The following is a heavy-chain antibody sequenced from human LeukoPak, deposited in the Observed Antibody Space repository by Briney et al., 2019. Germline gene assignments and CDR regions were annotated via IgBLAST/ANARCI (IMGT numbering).Heavy chain of an antibody. V-gene: IGHV4-31*03. CDR3: AREAARIISITGTTWGVFDY. Sequence: SSETLSLTCTVSGGSISSGGYYWSWIRQHPGKGLEWIGYIYYSGSTYYNPSLKSRVTISVDTSKNQFSLKLSSVTAADTAVYYCAREAARIISITGTTWGVFDYWGQGTLVTVSS. CDR1: GGSISSGGYY. CDR2: IYYSGST. J-gene: IGHJ4*02. D-gene: IGHD1-7*01.